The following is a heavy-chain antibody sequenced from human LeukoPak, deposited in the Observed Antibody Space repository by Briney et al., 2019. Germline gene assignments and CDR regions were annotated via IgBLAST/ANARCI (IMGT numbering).Heavy chain of an antibody. CDR1: GVSIGTYY. D-gene: IGHD4-17*01. CDR2: INYRGTT. J-gene: IGHJ4*02. V-gene: IGHV4-59*08. Sequence: SETLSLTCSVPGVSIGTYYWSWVRQPPGKGLEWIGYINYRGTTSYNPSLKSRVTISVDTSKNQFFLNLRSATAADTAVYYCARLEDYVLEYWGLGTLVTVSS. CDR3: ARLEDYVLEY.